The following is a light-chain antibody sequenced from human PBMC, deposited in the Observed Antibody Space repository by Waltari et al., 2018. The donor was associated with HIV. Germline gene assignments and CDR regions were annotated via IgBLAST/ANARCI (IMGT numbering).Light chain of an antibody. V-gene: IGKV3-11*01. J-gene: IGKJ2*01. CDR1: KGDSSY. Sequence: EIVLTQSLATLSLSPGERATLSSRASKGDSSYLAWYQQNPGQAPRRLINDASSRDAGIPARFRGSGSGTDFTLTISSLEPEDVAVYYCQQRSNWPPYTFGQGTKLEIK. CDR2: DAS. CDR3: QQRSNWPPYT.